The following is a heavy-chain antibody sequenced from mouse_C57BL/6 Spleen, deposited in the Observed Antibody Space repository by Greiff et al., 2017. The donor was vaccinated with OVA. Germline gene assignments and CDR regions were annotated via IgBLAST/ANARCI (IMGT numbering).Heavy chain of an antibody. J-gene: IGHJ2*01. D-gene: IGHD2-3*01. CDR1: GFSLTSYA. CDR3: ASSLYDGYHYFDY. CDR2: IWTGGGT. V-gene: IGHV2-9-1*01. Sequence: VKLKESGPGLVAPSQSLSITCTVSGFSLTSYAISWVRQPPGKGLEWLGVIWTGGGTNYNSALKSRLSISKDNSKSQVFLKMNSLQTDDTARYYCASSLYDGYHYFDYWGQGTTLTVSS.